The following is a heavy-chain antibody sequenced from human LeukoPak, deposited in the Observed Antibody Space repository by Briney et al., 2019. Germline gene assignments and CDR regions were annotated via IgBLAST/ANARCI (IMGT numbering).Heavy chain of an antibody. V-gene: IGHV3-23*01. CDR2: ISGSGGST. J-gene: IGHJ6*02. CDR1: GFTFSSYS. D-gene: IGHD2-15*01. Sequence: PGGSLRLSCAASGFTFSSYSMNWVRQAPGKGLEWVSAISGSGGSTYYADSVKGRFTISRDNSKNTLYLQMNSLRAEDTAVYYCAKDDCSGGSCYSPYYYYGMDVWGQGTTVTVSS. CDR3: AKDDCSGGSCYSPYYYYGMDV.